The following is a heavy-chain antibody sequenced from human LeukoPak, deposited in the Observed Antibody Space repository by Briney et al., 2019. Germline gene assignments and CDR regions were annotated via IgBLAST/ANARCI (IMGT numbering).Heavy chain of an antibody. J-gene: IGHJ4*02. V-gene: IGHV3-53*01. D-gene: IGHD3-22*01. CDR1: GFTVSSNY. CDR2: IYSGGST. Sequence: GGSLRLSCAASGFTVSSNYMSWVRQAPGKGLEWVSVIYSGGSTYYADSVKGRFTISRDNSKNTLYLQMNSLRAEDTAVYYCAREWSYDSSGFDYWGQGTLVTVSS. CDR3: AREWSYDSSGFDY.